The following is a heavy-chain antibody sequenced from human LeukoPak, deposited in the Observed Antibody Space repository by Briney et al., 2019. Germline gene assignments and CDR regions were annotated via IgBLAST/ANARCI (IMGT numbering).Heavy chain of an antibody. V-gene: IGHV3-43*02. D-gene: IGHD1-26*01. J-gene: IGHJ5*02. CDR2: ISGDGGST. CDR3: VRESERSGWFDH. Sequence: PGGSLRLSCAAPGLITYDYAIHWVRQAPGKGLEWVSLISGDGGSTFYADSVRGRFTISRDNSKNSLSLQMSSPRSEDTALYFCVRESERSGWFDHWGQGTLVTVSS. CDR1: GLITYDYA.